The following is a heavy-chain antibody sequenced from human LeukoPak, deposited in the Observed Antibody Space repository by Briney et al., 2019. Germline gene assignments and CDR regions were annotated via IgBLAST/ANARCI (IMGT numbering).Heavy chain of an antibody. Sequence: ASVKVSCKASGYTFTSYGISWVRQAPGQGLEWMGWISAYNGNTNYAQKLQGRVTMTTDTSTSTAYMELRSLRSDDTAVYYCARDVYYYDSNGPYYSYYYAMDVWGQGTTVTVSS. CDR2: ISAYNGNT. CDR1: GYTFTSYG. CDR3: ARDVYYYDSNGPYYSYYYAMDV. D-gene: IGHD3-22*01. J-gene: IGHJ6*02. V-gene: IGHV1-18*01.